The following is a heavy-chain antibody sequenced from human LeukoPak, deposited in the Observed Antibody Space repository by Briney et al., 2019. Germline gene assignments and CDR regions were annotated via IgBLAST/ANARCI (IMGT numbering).Heavy chain of an antibody. Sequence: ASVKVSCKASGYTFTSYDINWVRQATGQGLEWMGWMNPNSGNTGYAQKFQGRVTMTRNTSISTAYMELSSLGSEDTAVYYCARGLYYDSSGYYYDAFDIWGQGTMVTVSS. V-gene: IGHV1-8*01. CDR2: MNPNSGNT. D-gene: IGHD3-22*01. CDR1: GYTFTSYD. J-gene: IGHJ3*02. CDR3: ARGLYYDSSGYYYDAFDI.